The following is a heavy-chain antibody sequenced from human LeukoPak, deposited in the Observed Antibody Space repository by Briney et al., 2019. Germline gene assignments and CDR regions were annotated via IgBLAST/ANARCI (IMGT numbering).Heavy chain of an antibody. CDR3: VRGLSYYNSGGYYFDY. Sequence: SETLSLTCAVYGGSFSGYYWSWIRQPPGKGLEWIGEINHSGSTNYNPSLKSRVTISVDTSKSQFSLMLTSVTTADSAVYYCVRGLSYYNSGGYYFDYWGQGSLVTVSS. D-gene: IGHD3-22*01. J-gene: IGHJ4*02. CDR2: INHSGST. V-gene: IGHV4-34*01. CDR1: GGSFSGYY.